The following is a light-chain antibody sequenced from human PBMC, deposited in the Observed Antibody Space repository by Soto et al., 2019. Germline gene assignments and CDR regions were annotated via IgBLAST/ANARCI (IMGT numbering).Light chain of an antibody. CDR3: QQYNSYPIT. CDR1: QSISSW. Sequence: DIQMTQSPSTLSASVGDRVTITCRASQSISSWLAWYQQKPGKAPKLLIYDASSLESGVPSRFSGSGSGTEFTRTISSLQPDDFATYYCQQYNSYPITFGQATRLEIK. V-gene: IGKV1-5*01. CDR2: DAS. J-gene: IGKJ5*01.